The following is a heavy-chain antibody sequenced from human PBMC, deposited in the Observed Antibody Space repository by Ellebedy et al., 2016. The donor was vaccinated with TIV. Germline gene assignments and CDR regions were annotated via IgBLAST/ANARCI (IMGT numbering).Heavy chain of an antibody. J-gene: IGHJ6*03. D-gene: IGHD1-1*01. CDR2: IWYDGSNK. Sequence: GGSLRLXXAASGFTFSSYGMHWVRQAPGKGLEWVAVIWYDGSNKYYADSVKGRFIISRDNSKNTLYLQMNSLRAEDTAVYYCARVVTTGTNYYMDVWGKGTTVTVSS. CDR1: GFTFSSYG. CDR3: ARVVTTGTNYYMDV. V-gene: IGHV3-33*01.